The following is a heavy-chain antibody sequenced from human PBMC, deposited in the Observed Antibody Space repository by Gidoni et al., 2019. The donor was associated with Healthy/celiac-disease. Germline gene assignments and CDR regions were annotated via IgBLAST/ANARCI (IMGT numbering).Heavy chain of an antibody. Sequence: QVQLVESGGGVVQPGRSLRLSCAASGFPFSSYAMHWVRQAPGKGLEWVAVISYDGSNKYYADSVKGRFTISRDNSKNTLYLQMNSLRAEDTAVYYCARELAVAGTFDYWGQGTLVTVSS. V-gene: IGHV3-30-3*01. CDR2: ISYDGSNK. J-gene: IGHJ4*02. CDR3: ARELAVAGTFDY. CDR1: GFPFSSYA. D-gene: IGHD6-19*01.